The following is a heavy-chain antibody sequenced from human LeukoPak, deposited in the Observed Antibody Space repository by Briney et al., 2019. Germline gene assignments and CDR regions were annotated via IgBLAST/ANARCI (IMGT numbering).Heavy chain of an antibody. CDR3: ASEYCSGGSCYGVDY. J-gene: IGHJ4*02. D-gene: IGHD2-15*01. Sequence: SETLSLTCTVSGGPVSSGSYYWSWIRQPPGKGLEWIGYIYYSGSTNYNPSLKSRVTISVDTSKDQFSLKLSSVTAADTAVYYCASEYCSGGSCYGVDYWGQGTLVTVSS. CDR2: IYYSGST. CDR1: GGPVSSGSYY. V-gene: IGHV4-61*01.